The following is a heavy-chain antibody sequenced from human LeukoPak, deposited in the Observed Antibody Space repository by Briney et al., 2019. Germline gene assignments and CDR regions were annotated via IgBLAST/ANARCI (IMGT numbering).Heavy chain of an antibody. J-gene: IGHJ4*02. V-gene: IGHV3-21*01. CDR3: ARRGSYDSTFDY. CDR1: EFTFSSYS. CDR2: ISGSGSYI. Sequence: PGGSLRLSCAASEFTFSSYSMNWVRQAPGKGLEWVSSISGSGSYIYYADSVKGRFTISRDNAKNSLYLQMNSLRAEDTAVYYCARRGSYDSTFDYWGQGTLVTVSS. D-gene: IGHD1-26*01.